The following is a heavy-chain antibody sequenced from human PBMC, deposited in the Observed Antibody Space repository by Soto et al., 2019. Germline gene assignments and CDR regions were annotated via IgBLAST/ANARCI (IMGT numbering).Heavy chain of an antibody. CDR1: GYTFTSYG. CDR2: ISAYNGNT. D-gene: IGHD2-2*01. Sequence: ASVKVSCKASGYTFTSYGISWVRQAPGQGLEWMGWISAYNGNTNYAQKPQGRVTMTTDTSTSTAYMELRSLRSDDTAVYYCARSRVVVVPAATRFVWFDPWGQGTLVTVSS. V-gene: IGHV1-18*01. J-gene: IGHJ5*02. CDR3: ARSRVVVVPAATRFVWFDP.